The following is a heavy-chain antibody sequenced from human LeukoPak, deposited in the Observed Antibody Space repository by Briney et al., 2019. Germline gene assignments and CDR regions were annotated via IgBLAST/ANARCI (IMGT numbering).Heavy chain of an antibody. CDR1: GGSFSGYY. CDR2: INHSGST. V-gene: IGHV4-34*01. CDR3: ARLRVKGYCSSTSCPPRDF. J-gene: IGHJ4*02. D-gene: IGHD2-2*01. Sequence: SETLSLTCAVYGGSFSGYYWSWIRQPPGKGLEWIGEINHSGSTNYNPSLKSRVTISVDTSKNQFSLKLSSVTAADTAVYYCARLRVKGYCSSTSCPPRDFWGQGTLVTVSS.